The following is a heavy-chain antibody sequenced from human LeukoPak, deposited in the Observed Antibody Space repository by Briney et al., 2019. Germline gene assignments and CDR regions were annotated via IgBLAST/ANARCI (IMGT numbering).Heavy chain of an antibody. CDR3: ARSKRSARETYYFDY. V-gene: IGHV1-69*13. Sequence: SVKASCKASGYTFTSYAISWVRQAPGQGLEWMGGIIPIFGTANYAQKFQGRVTITADESTSTAYMELSSLRSEDTAVYYCARSKRSARETYYFDYWGQGTLVTVSS. CDR1: GYTFTSYA. CDR2: IIPIFGTA. D-gene: IGHD3-10*01. J-gene: IGHJ4*02.